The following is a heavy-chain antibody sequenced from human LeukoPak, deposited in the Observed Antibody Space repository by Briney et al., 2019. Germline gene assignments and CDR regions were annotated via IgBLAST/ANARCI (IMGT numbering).Heavy chain of an antibody. D-gene: IGHD3/OR15-3a*01. CDR1: GGSFSGYY. V-gene: IGHV4-34*01. Sequence: SETLSLTCAVYGGSFSGYYWSWIRQPPGRGLEWIGEINHSGGTNYNPSLKSRVTVSVDASKNQFSLKVRSLTAADTAVYYCARANDFHNWFDSWGQGTLVTVTS. CDR2: INHSGGT. CDR3: ARANDFHNWFDS. J-gene: IGHJ5*01.